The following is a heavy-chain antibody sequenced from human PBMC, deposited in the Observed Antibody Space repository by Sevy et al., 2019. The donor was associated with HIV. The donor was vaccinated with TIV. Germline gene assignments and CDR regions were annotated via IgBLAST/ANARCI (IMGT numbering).Heavy chain of an antibody. CDR3: ARFLKGDYTNYFDS. J-gene: IGHJ4*02. CDR1: GFSLNTSGVG. Sequence: SGPTLVKPTQTLTLTCSFSGFSLNTSGVGVAWIRLPPGKALEWLALIFWDDEKRYSPPLKNRLTITKDTSKNQVVLTMTNMDPVDTATYYCARFLKGDYTNYFDSWDQGSLVTVSS. V-gene: IGHV2-5*02. CDR2: IFWDDEK. D-gene: IGHD4-4*01.